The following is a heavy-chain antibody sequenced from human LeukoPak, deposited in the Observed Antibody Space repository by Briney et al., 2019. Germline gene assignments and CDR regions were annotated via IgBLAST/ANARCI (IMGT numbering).Heavy chain of an antibody. CDR3: ARGSGSFSGGFDY. D-gene: IGHD1-26*01. V-gene: IGHV3-33*01. J-gene: IGHJ4*02. Sequence: QPGRSLRLSYAASGFTFSSYGMHWVRQTPGKGLEWVTIIWSDGTNEYYADSVKGRFTISRDNSKNTLYLQMNSLRAEDTAVYYCARGSGSFSGGFDYRGQGTLVTVSS. CDR1: GFTFSSYG. CDR2: IWSDGTNE.